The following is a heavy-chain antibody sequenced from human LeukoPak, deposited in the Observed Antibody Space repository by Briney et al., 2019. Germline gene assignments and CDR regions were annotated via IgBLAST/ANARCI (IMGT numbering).Heavy chain of an antibody. D-gene: IGHD6-19*01. V-gene: IGHV3-74*01. CDR2: INSDGSST. CDR1: GFTFSSYW. J-gene: IGHJ4*02. Sequence: GGSLRLSRAASGFTFSSYWMHWVRQAPGKGLVWVSRINSDGSSTSYADSVKGRFTISRDNAKNTLYLQMNSLRAEDTAVYYCARVIAVAGNYYFDYWGQGTLVTVSS. CDR3: ARVIAVAGNYYFDY.